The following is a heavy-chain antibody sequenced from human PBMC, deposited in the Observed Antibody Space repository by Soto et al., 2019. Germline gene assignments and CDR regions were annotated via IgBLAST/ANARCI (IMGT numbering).Heavy chain of an antibody. CDR3: ARAVAVGWFDP. Sequence: GLEWIGYIYHSGSTYYNPSLKSRVTISVDRSKNQFSLKLSSVTAADTAVYYCARAVAVGWFDPWGQGTLVTVSS. J-gene: IGHJ5*02. CDR2: IYHSGST. D-gene: IGHD3-10*01. V-gene: IGHV4-30-2*01.